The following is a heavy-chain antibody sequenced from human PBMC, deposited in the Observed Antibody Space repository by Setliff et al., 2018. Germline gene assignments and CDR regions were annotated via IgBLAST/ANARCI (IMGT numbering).Heavy chain of an antibody. V-gene: IGHV4-61*09. CDR1: GGSISEANYY. CDR3: ARSPSSGAYWNPRPFYSDY. D-gene: IGHD1-26*01. Sequence: PSETLSLTCTVSGGSISEANYYWSWIRQPAGKGLEWIGHIHTRGSTNYNPSLRSRVSISVDTSKNHFSLKLDSVTAADTALYYCARSPSSGAYWNPRPFYSDYWARGTLVTVSS. J-gene: IGHJ4*02. CDR2: IHTRGST.